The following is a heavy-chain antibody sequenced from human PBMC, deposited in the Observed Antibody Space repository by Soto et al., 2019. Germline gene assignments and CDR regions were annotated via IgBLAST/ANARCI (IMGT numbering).Heavy chain of an antibody. CDR1: GFTFSSYS. J-gene: IGHJ3*02. CDR2: ISSSSSYI. Sequence: GGSLRLSCAASGFTFSSYSMNWVRQAPGKGLEWVSSISSSSSYIYYADSVKGRFTISRDNAKNSLYLQMNSLRAEDTAVYYCARVGYCSGGSCCSSAFDIWGQGTRVTVSS. D-gene: IGHD2-15*01. CDR3: ARVGYCSGGSCCSSAFDI. V-gene: IGHV3-21*01.